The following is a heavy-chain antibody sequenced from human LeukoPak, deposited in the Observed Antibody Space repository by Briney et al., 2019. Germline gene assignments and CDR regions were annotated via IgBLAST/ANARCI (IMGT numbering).Heavy chain of an antibody. CDR3: ARDKGSSGYPNFDY. D-gene: IGHD3-22*01. Sequence: GGSLRLSCAASGFTFSSYAMHWVRQAPGKGLKWVAVISYDGSNKYYADSVKGRFTISRDNSKNTLYLQMNSLRAEDTAVYYCARDKGSSGYPNFDYWGQGTLVTVSS. CDR2: ISYDGSNK. V-gene: IGHV3-30-3*01. CDR1: GFTFSSYA. J-gene: IGHJ4*02.